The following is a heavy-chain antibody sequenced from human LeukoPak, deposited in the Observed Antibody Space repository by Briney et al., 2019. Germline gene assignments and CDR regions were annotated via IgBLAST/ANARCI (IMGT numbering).Heavy chain of an antibody. CDR2: IDGDGNNT. J-gene: IGHJ4*02. CDR1: GFTFSTYW. Sequence: GGSLRLSCAASGFTFSTYWMHWVRQAPGKGLEWVSLIDGDGNNTSYAESAKGRFTISRDNTKNTLYLQMKSLRAEDTAVYYCARDLLNWGQGALVTVSA. V-gene: IGHV3-74*03. CDR3: ARDLLN.